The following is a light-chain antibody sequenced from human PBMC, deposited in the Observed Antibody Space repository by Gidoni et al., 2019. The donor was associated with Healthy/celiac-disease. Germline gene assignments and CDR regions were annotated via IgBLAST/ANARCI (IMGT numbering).Light chain of an antibody. Sequence: EIGLTQSPGTLSLSPGERATLSCRASQSVSSSYLAWYQQKPGQAPRLLIYGASSRATGIPDRFSGSGSGTDFTLTISRLEPEDLAVYYCQQYGSSPMYTFGQXTKLEIK. V-gene: IGKV3-20*01. J-gene: IGKJ2*01. CDR3: QQYGSSPMYT. CDR1: QSVSSSY. CDR2: GAS.